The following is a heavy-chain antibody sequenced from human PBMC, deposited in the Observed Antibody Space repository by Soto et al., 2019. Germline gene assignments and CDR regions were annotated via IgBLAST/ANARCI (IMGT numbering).Heavy chain of an antibody. V-gene: IGHV3-23*01. D-gene: IGHD6-25*01. CDR3: ENDLRRRGDF. CDR2: ISGGGDYT. J-gene: IGHJ4*02. CDR1: GFTFTTYA. Sequence: EVQLLESGGGLVQPGGSLRLSCAASGFTFTTYAMSWVRQAPGKGLGWISGISGGGDYTYYADSVRGRFIIFRDNSKNTLYIHLDSRRAEDAALYYCENDLRRRGDFWGQGTLVTVSS.